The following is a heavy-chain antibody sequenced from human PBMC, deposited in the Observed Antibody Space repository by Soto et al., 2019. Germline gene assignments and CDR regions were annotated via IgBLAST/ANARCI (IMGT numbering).Heavy chain of an antibody. CDR1: WGSISTFDYS. J-gene: IGHJ6*02. V-gene: IGHV4-30-2*01. Sequence: PSETLSLTCVVSWGSISTFDYSGSWIRQAPRRGLEWIGSIYQSGRNYLIRSLKSRATISLDKSKNQFSLKITSAVAADTARYYCAREMTIFGVAPGGGVDVWGHGTTVTVSS. CDR2: IYQSGRN. CDR3: AREMTIFGVAPGGGVDV. D-gene: IGHD3-3*01.